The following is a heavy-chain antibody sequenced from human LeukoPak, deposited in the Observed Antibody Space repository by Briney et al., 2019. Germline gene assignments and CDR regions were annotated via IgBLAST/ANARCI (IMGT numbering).Heavy chain of an antibody. CDR3: AKSGLVRRSALDS. Sequence: GGSLRLFCAASGFTLRSHAMSWVRQGPGKGLEWVSAISVSGNTYHADSVKGRFTISRDSYKNTLYLQMNSLRVEDTAVYYFAKSGLVRRSALDSWGQGTLVTVSS. D-gene: IGHD3-3*01. CDR1: GFTLRSHA. V-gene: IGHV3-23*01. CDR2: ISVSGNT. J-gene: IGHJ4*02.